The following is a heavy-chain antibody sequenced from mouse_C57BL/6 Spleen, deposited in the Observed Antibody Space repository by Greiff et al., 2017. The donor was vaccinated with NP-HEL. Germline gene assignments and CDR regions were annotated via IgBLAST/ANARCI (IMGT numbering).Heavy chain of an antibody. Sequence: VQLQQSGAELVRPGASVTLSCKASGYTFTDYEMHWVKQTPVHGLEWIGAIDPETGGTAYNQKFKGKAILTADKSSSTAYMELRSLTSEDSAVYYCTRGRELLRYPLDYWGQGTTLTVSS. J-gene: IGHJ2*01. CDR3: TRGRELLRYPLDY. CDR1: GYTFTDYE. V-gene: IGHV1-15*01. CDR2: IDPETGGT. D-gene: IGHD1-1*01.